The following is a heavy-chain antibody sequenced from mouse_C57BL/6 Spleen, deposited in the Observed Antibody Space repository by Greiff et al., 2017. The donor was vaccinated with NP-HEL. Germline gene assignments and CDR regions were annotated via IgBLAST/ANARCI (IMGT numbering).Heavy chain of an antibody. D-gene: IGHD1-1*01. CDR1: GYTFTDYY. Sequence: QVQLQQSGAELVRPGASVKLSCKASGYTFTDYYINWVKQRPGQGLEWIARIYPGSGNTYYNEKFKGKATLTAEKSSSTAYMQLSSLTSEDSAVYFCASPAFITTVVAPFAYWGQGTLVTVSA. CDR3: ASPAFITTVVAPFAY. J-gene: IGHJ3*01. V-gene: IGHV1-76*01. CDR2: IYPGSGNT.